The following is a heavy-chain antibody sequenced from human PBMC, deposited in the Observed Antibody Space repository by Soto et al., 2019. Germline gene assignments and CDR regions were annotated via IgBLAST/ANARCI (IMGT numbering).Heavy chain of an antibody. V-gene: IGHV1-8*01. CDR1: GYTFTSYD. Sequence: ASVTVSCKASGYTFTSYDINWVRQATGQGLEWMGWMNPNSGNTGYAQKFQGRVTMTRNTSISTAYMELSSLRSEDTAVYYCARGQLYGDAFDIWGQGTMVTVSS. D-gene: IGHD4-17*01. CDR3: ARGQLYGDAFDI. CDR2: MNPNSGNT. J-gene: IGHJ3*02.